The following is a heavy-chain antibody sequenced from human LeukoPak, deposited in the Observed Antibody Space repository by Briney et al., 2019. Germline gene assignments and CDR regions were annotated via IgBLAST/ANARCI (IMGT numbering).Heavy chain of an antibody. J-gene: IGHJ4*02. Sequence: GGSLRLSCAASGFTFSDYHMTWIRQAPGKGLEWVSYISGSSIYTRYADSVKGRFAISRDNAKNSLYLQMNSLRAEDTALYYCVRDISGYYFDYWGQGTLVTVSS. CDR1: GFTFSDYH. CDR2: ISGSSIYT. D-gene: IGHD3-22*01. CDR3: VRDISGYYFDY. V-gene: IGHV3-11*05.